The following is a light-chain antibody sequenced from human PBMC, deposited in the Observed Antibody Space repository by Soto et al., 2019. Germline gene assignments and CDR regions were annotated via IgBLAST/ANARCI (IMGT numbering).Light chain of an antibody. CDR1: QTISSS. Sequence: DIQMTQSPSTLSSSVGERATITCGASQTISSSSALYQHNPGKAPKLLIFDAPTFQTGVPPRFSGGGFGTEFTLAVTGRDPDDFAVSYCQQQNDYTAVTFGQGTKLEIK. V-gene: IGKV1-5*01. CDR3: QQQNDYTAVT. CDR2: DAP. J-gene: IGKJ2*01.